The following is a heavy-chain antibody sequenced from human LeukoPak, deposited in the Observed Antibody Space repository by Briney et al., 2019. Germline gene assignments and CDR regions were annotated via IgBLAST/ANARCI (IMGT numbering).Heavy chain of an antibody. J-gene: IGHJ4*02. CDR3: ARDPYGDNFYYFDY. CDR1: GYTFTSCS. D-gene: IGHD5-24*01. V-gene: IGHV1-46*01. CDR2: INPSGGST. Sequence: ASVTVSCKASGYTFTSCSMHWVRQAPGQGLEWMGIINPSGGSTSYAQKFQGRVTMTRDTSTSTVYMELSSLRSEDTAVYYCARDPYGDNFYYFDYWGQGTLVTVSS.